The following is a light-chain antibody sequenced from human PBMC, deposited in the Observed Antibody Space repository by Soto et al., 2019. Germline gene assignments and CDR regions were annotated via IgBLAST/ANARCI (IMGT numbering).Light chain of an antibody. J-gene: IGKJ1*01. CDR2: GAS. V-gene: IGKV3-20*01. Sequence: EIVLTQSPGTLSLSPGERATLSCRASQSVSSSYLAWYQQKPGQAPRLLIYGASSRATGIPDRFSGSGSGTDFTLTISRLEPEDFAVYYCQQYGSLSWTFGQGTKVE. CDR3: QQYGSLSWT. CDR1: QSVSSSY.